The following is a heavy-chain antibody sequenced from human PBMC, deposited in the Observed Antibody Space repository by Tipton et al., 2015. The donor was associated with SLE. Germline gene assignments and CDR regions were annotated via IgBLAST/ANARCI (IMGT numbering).Heavy chain of an antibody. CDR2: VYYSGST. J-gene: IGHJ3*02. CDR3: ARLGQQRGDAVDI. V-gene: IGHV4-59*01. CDR1: GGSISTYF. D-gene: IGHD6-13*01. Sequence: TLSLTCTISGGSISTYFWSWIRQPPGKGLEWIGYVYYSGSTHYNPPLTSRVSMSVDTSKNQFSGKLTSVTAADAAVYYCARLGQQRGDAVDIWGQGKRVTVSS.